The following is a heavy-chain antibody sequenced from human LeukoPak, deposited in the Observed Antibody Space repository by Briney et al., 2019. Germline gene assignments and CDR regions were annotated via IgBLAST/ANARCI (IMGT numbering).Heavy chain of an antibody. CDR3: ARVGPWVNPDYYYYMDV. CDR1: RFTFSSYS. Sequence: GGSLRLSCAASRFTFSSYSMNWVRQAPGKGLEWASSISSSSSYIYYADSVKGRFTISRDNAKNSLYLQMNSLRAEDTAVYYCARVGPWVNPDYYYYMDVWGKGITVTVSS. V-gene: IGHV3-21*01. J-gene: IGHJ6*03. CDR2: ISSSSSYI. D-gene: IGHD1-14*01.